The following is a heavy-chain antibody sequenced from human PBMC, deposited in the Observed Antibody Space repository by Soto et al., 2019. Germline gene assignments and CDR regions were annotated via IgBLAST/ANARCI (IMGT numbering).Heavy chain of an antibody. J-gene: IGHJ4*02. CDR2: IYTRGTT. V-gene: IGHV3-53*01. Sequence: PGGSLRLSCSASGFSVNNNYMTWARQAPGRRPEWVAVIYTRGTTHYADFATGRFTFSRDNSKNTLYLQMNSLRAEDTAVYYCARDPRRRDGYNYPDYRGQGTLVTVSS. CDR1: GFSVNNNY. CDR3: ARDPRRRDGYNYPDY. D-gene: IGHD5-12*01.